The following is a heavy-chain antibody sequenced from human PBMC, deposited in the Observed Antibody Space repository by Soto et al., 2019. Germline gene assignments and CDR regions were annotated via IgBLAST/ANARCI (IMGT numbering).Heavy chain of an antibody. CDR2: IIPIFGTA. D-gene: IGHD5-12*01. CDR1: GGTFRSYS. J-gene: IGHJ6*02. Sequence: ASVKVSCKASGGTFRSYSISWVLQAPGQGLEWMGGIIPIFGTANYAQKFQGRVTITADESTSTAYMELSSLRSEDTAVYYCARGRIVATATKTYYYYGMDVWGQGTTVTVSS. V-gene: IGHV1-69*13. CDR3: ARGRIVATATKTYYYYGMDV.